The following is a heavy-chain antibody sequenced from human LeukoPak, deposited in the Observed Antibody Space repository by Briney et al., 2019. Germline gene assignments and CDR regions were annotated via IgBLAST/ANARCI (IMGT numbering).Heavy chain of an antibody. J-gene: IGHJ4*02. CDR3: ARSPSRIVGPTCFDY. D-gene: IGHD1-26*01. CDR2: IYSGGST. CDR1: GFTFSSNY. Sequence: PGGSLRLSCAASGFTFSSNYMSWVRQAPGKGLEWVSVIYSGGSTYYADSVKGRFTISRDNSKNTLYLQMNSLRAEDTVVYYCARSPSRIVGPTCFDYWGQGTLVTVSS. V-gene: IGHV3-66*01.